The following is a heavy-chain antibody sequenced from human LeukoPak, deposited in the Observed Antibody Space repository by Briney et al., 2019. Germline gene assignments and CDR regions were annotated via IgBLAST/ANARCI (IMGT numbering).Heavy chain of an antibody. CDR2: IYSSGST. J-gene: IGHJ5*02. Sequence: SETLSLTCTVSGGSISSYYWSWIRQPAGKGLEWIGRIYSSGSTNYNPSLKSRVTISVDPSKNQFSLKLSSVTAADTAVYYCAREGGSGSYYGNWFDPWGQGTLVTVSS. CDR3: AREGGSGSYYGNWFDP. CDR1: GGSISSYY. V-gene: IGHV4-4*07. D-gene: IGHD3-10*01.